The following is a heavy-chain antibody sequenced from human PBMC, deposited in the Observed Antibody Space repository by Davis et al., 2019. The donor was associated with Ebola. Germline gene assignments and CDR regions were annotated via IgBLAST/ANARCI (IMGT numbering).Heavy chain of an antibody. D-gene: IGHD2-8*01. CDR3: ARVGDFQGVY. CDR2: IYSSGDI. Sequence: PSETLSLTCAVSGGAVSRGPYLRVWIRNPPGKGLEGSGSIYSSGDIHLSPSLRSRASIFRDTFKNHFSVALTSVTAADTAVYYCARVGDFQGVYWGQGILVSVSS. V-gene: IGHV4-61*03. CDR1: GGAVSRGPYL. J-gene: IGHJ4*02.